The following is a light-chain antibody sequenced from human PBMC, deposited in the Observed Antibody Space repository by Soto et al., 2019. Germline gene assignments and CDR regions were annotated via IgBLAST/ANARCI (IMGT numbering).Light chain of an antibody. CDR1: TSDVGGHNY. CDR3: SSCTSTRTVL. V-gene: IGLV2-14*03. Sequence: QSALTQPASVSGSPGQSITISCTGTTSDVGGHNYVSWYQQHPGKAPKLMIYDVSNRPSGVSSRFSGSKSGNTASLTISGLQTEDEADYYCSSCTSTRTVLFGGGTQLTVL. CDR2: DVS. J-gene: IGLJ2*01.